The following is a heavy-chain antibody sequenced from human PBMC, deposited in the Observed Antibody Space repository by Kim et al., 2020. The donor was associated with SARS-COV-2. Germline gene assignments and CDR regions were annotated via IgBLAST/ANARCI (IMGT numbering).Heavy chain of an antibody. CDR1: GGSISSYY. CDR3: ARHLETPSLWFGELVAPYYYYYGMDV. D-gene: IGHD3-10*01. CDR2: IYYSGST. Sequence: SETLSLTCTVSGGSISSYYWSWIRQPPGKGLEWIGYIYYSGSTNYNPSLKSRVTISVDTSKNQFSLKLSSVTAADTAVYYCARHLETPSLWFGELVAPYYYYYGMDVWGQGTTVTVSS. V-gene: IGHV4-59*08. J-gene: IGHJ6*02.